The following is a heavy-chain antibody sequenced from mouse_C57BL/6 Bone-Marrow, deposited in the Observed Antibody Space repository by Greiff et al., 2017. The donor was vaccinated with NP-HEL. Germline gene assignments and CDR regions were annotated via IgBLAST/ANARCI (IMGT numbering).Heavy chain of an antibody. Sequence: DVKLVESGGGLVKPGGSLKLSCAASGFTFSSYAMFWVRQTPEKRLEWVATISDGGSYTYYPDNVKGRFTISRDNAKNNLYLQMSHLKSEDTAMYYCASIVTTKAYWGQGTLVTVSA. D-gene: IGHD2-5*01. CDR2: ISDGGSYT. J-gene: IGHJ3*01. V-gene: IGHV5-4*03. CDR1: GFTFSSYA. CDR3: ASIVTTKAY.